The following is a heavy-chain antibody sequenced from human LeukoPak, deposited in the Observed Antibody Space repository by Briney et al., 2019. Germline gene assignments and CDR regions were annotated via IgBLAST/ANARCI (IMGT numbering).Heavy chain of an antibody. CDR2: TKSDGSST. CDR1: GFTFSNYW. D-gene: IGHD1-26*01. V-gene: IGHV3-74*01. CDR3: TRILVGGTRAFDI. J-gene: IGHJ3*02. Sequence: GGSLRLSCAASGFTFSNYWMHWVRQAPGKGLVWVSRTKSDGSSTNYADSVKGRFTISRVNAKNTLYLQMNSLRAEDTAMYYCTRILVGGTRAFDIWGQGTMATVSS.